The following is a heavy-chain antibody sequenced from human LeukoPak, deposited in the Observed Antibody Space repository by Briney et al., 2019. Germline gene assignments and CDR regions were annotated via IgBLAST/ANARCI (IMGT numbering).Heavy chain of an antibody. CDR2: IYHSGTT. V-gene: IGHV4-38-2*01. CDR3: VRPGYCSGGSCYWFDP. D-gene: IGHD2-15*01. J-gene: IGHJ5*02. CDR1: TYPISSGYY. Sequence: PSETLSLTCAVSTYPISSGYYWGWVRQPPGKGLEWIRSIYHSGTTYYNPSLKSRVTISVDTSKNQFSLKLNSVTAADTAVYYCVRPGYCSGGSCYWFDPWGQGTLVTVSS.